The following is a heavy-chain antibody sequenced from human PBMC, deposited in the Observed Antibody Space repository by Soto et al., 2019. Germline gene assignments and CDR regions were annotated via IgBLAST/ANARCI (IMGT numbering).Heavy chain of an antibody. J-gene: IGHJ6*02. V-gene: IGHV1-46*01. CDR3: ARDTSGWSLNGLDV. D-gene: IGHD6-19*01. CDR1: GSAITGYY. Sequence: QVDLVQSGAEVKKPGASVTISCKASGSAITGYYIHWVRQAPGRGLEWRGIINPGGGSASYAQKCQDRVTIDKDTSTGTVYMDVRSLRTEDTAVYYCARDTSGWSLNGLDVWGQGTTVNVSS. CDR2: INPGGGSA.